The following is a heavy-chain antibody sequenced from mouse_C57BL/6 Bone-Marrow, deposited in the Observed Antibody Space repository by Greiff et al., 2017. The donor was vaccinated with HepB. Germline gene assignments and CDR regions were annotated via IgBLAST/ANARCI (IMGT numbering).Heavy chain of an antibody. CDR3: ARKVYYDYDDGNYYAMDY. D-gene: IGHD2-4*01. V-gene: IGHV1-81*01. CDR1: GYTFTSYG. CDR2: IYPRSGNT. J-gene: IGHJ4*01. Sequence: QVQLKESGAELARPGASVKLSCKASGYTFTSYGISWVKQRTGQGLEWIGEIYPRSGNTYYNEKFKGKATLTADKSSSTAYMELRSLTSEDSAVYFCARKVYYDYDDGNYYAMDYWGQGTSVTVSS.